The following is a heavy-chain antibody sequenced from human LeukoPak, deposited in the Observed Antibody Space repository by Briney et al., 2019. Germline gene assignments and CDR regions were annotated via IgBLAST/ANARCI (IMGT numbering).Heavy chain of an antibody. V-gene: IGHV3-30*02. CDR1: GFTFSSYG. J-gene: IGHJ5*02. Sequence: GGSLRLSCAASGFTFSSYGMHWVRQAPGKGLEWAAFIRYDGSNKYYADSVKGRFTISRDNSKNTLYLQMNSLRAEDTAVYYCAKDLRYSSSWYDWFDPWGQGTLVTVSS. CDR3: AKDLRYSSSWYDWFDP. CDR2: IRYDGSNK. D-gene: IGHD6-13*01.